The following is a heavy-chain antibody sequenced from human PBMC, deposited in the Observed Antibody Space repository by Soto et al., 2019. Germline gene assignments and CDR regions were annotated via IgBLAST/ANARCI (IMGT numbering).Heavy chain of an antibody. V-gene: IGHV1-18*01. CDR2: ISGLNGNT. CDR1: GYSFSTYG. D-gene: IGHD3-10*01. Sequence: QVHLVQSGVEVKKPGASVKVSCKASGYSFSTYGISWVRQAPGQGLEWMGWISGLNGNTNYAQNLQGRVTMTTDTSTSTAYMELRSLGFDDTAMYYCARDLFGEDGAGYFDYWGQGTLVTVPS. CDR3: ARDLFGEDGAGYFDY. J-gene: IGHJ4*02.